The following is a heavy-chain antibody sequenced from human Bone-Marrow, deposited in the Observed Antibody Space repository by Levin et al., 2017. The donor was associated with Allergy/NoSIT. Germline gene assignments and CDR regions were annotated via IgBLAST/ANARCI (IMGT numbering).Heavy chain of an antibody. CDR3: TRILGYCSGGSCYLEGRTGYFDL. CDR2: IRSKANSYAT. J-gene: IGHJ2*01. D-gene: IGHD2-15*01. Sequence: GGSLRLSCAASGFTFSGSAMHWVRQASGKGLEWVGRIRSKANSYATAYAASVKGRFTISRDDSKNTAYLQMNSLKTEDTAVYYCTRILGYCSGGSCYLEGRTGYFDLWGRGTLVTVSS. V-gene: IGHV3-73*01. CDR1: GFTFSGSA.